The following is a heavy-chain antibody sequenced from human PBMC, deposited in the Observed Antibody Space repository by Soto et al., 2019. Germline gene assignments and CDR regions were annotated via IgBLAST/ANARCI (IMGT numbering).Heavy chain of an antibody. J-gene: IGHJ4*01. CDR2: ISGSGGSP. D-gene: IGHD2-15*01. V-gene: IGHV3-23*01. Sequence: PGGSLRRSCAAPGFTFNSYTMARVRQAPGKGLEWVSSISGSGGSPSYADSVQGRFTISRDNSRNTLSLQMNSLRAEDTATYYCAKARCSGNSCYVPDYWGHGSLVTVSS. CDR1: GFTFNSYT. CDR3: AKARCSGNSCYVPDY.